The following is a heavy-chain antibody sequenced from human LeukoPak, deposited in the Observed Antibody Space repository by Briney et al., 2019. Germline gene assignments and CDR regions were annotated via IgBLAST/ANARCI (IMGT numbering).Heavy chain of an antibody. CDR2: IISIFGTA. D-gene: IGHD4-17*01. CDR1: GGTFSSYA. CDR3: ASMTTVTTWLDY. Sequence: SVKVSCKASGGTFSSYAISWVRQAPGQGLEWMGGIISIFGTANYAQKFQGRVTITADESTSTAYMELGSLRSEGTAVYYCASMTTVTTWLDYWGQGTLVTVSS. V-gene: IGHV1-69*13. J-gene: IGHJ4*02.